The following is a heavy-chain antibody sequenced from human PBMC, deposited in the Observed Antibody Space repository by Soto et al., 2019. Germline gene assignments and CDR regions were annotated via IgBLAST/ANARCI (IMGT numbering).Heavy chain of an antibody. V-gene: IGHV3-9*01. CDR2: ISWNSGSI. D-gene: IGHD6-19*01. Sequence: EVQLVESGGGLVQPGRSLRLSCAASGFTCDDYAMHWVRQAPGKGLEWVSGISWNSGSIGYADSVKGRFTISRDNAKNSLYLQMNSLRAEDTALYYCAKGDSSGWNDYAFDIWGQGTMVTVSS. CDR3: AKGDSSGWNDYAFDI. CDR1: GFTCDDYA. J-gene: IGHJ3*02.